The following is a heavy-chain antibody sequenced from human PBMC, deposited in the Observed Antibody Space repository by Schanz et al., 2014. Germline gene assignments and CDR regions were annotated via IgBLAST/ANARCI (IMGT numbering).Heavy chain of an antibody. V-gene: IGHV3-23*01. D-gene: IGHD6-13*01. CDR3: AKSQGSSFDS. Sequence: DVQLLESGGGLVQPGGSLRLSCAASGFTFTNYAMSWVRQAPGKGLEWVSAISGGGGTTYYADSVKGRFTISRDNSKNSLYLQMNSLRAEDTAVYYCAKSQGSSFDSWGQGTLVTVSS. CDR1: GFTFTNYA. CDR2: ISGGGGTT. J-gene: IGHJ4*02.